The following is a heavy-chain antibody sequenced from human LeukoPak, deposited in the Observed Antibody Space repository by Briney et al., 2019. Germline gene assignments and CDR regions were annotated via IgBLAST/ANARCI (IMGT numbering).Heavy chain of an antibody. J-gene: IGHJ6*03. V-gene: IGHV1-2*02. CDR1: GYTFTGYY. CDR3: ARDRLVGATARRDYYYYYMDV. D-gene: IGHD1-26*01. Sequence: ASVKVSCRASGYTFTGYYMHWVRQAPGQGLEWMGWINPNSGGTNYAQKFQGRVTMTRDTSISTAYMELSRLRSDDTAVYYCARDRLVGATARRDYYYYYMDVWGKGTTVTVSS. CDR2: INPNSGGT.